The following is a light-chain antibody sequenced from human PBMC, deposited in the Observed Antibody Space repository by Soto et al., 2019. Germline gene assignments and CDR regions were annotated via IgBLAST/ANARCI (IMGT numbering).Light chain of an antibody. CDR1: SSDIGAYNY. Sequence: QYVLTQPASVSGSPGQSITISCTGTSSDIGAYNYVSWYQQHPGKAPKLMIYEVTNRPSGVSNRFSGSKSGNTASLTISGLQAEDEADYYCSSKSSSTLLFGGGTKLTVL. V-gene: IGLV2-14*01. CDR3: SSKSSSTLL. CDR2: EVT. J-gene: IGLJ2*01.